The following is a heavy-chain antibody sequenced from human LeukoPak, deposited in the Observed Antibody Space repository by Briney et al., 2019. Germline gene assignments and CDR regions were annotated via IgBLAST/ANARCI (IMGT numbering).Heavy chain of an antibody. V-gene: IGHV4-39*07. J-gene: IGHJ6*03. D-gene: IGHD5-18*01. CDR1: GGSISSSSYY. CDR3: ARGYRGYSYGSNYYYYMDV. Sequence: PSETLSLTCTVSGGSISSSSYYWGWIRQPPGKGLEWIGNIYYSGSTYYNPSLKSRVTISLDTSKNQFSLKLSSVTAADTAVYYCARGYRGYSYGSNYYYYMDVWGKGTTVTVSS. CDR2: IYYSGST.